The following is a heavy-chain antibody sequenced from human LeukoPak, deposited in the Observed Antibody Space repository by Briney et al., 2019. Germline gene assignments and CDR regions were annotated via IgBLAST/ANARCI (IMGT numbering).Heavy chain of an antibody. D-gene: IGHD3-22*01. J-gene: IGHJ4*02. CDR3: ARYYYDSSRGAY. V-gene: IGHV3-74*01. CDR2: IKSDGSST. CDR1: GFTFSTYW. Sequence: GGSLRLSCAASGFTFSTYWMHWVRQAPGKGLVWVSRIKSDGSSTSYADSVKGRFSISRDNARNTLFLQMNSLRAEDTAVYYCARYYYDSSRGAYWGQGTLVTVSS.